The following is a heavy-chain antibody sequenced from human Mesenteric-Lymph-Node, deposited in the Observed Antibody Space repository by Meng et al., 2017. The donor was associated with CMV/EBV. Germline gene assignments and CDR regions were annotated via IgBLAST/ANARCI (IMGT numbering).Heavy chain of an antibody. J-gene: IGHJ6*02. CDR1: GFTFSSYE. CDR2: ISSSGSTI. CDR3: ARGYYDFWSGYSYGMDV. V-gene: IGHV3-48*03. D-gene: IGHD3-3*01. Sequence: GGSLRLSCAAFGFTFSSYEMNWVRQAPGKGLEWVSYISSSGSTIYYADSVKGRFTISRDNAKNSLYLQMNSLRAEDTAVYYCARGYYDFWSGYSYGMDVWGQGTTVTVSS.